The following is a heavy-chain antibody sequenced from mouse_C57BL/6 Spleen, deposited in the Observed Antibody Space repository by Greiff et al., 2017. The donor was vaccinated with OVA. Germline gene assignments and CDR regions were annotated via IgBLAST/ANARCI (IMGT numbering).Heavy chain of an antibody. J-gene: IGHJ2*01. CDR2: ISSGSSTI. CDR3: ARLYYYGSSYYFDY. D-gene: IGHD1-1*01. CDR1: GFTFSDYG. V-gene: IGHV5-17*01. Sequence: EVMLVASGGGLVKPGGSLKLSCAASGFTFSDYGLHWVRQAPEKGLEWVAYISSGSSTIYYADTVKGRFTISRDNAKNTLFLQMTSLRSEDTAMYYCARLYYYGSSYYFDYWGQGTTLTVSS.